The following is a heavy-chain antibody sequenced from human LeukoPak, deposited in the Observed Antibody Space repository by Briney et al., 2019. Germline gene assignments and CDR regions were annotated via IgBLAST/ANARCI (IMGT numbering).Heavy chain of an antibody. CDR1: GGSISSSSYY. V-gene: IGHV4-39*07. D-gene: IGHD3-22*01. CDR3: ARVKSWPNYYDSSGYFYFDY. Sequence: SETLSLTCTVSGGSISSSSYYWGWIRQPPGKGLEWIGSIYYSGSTYYNPSLKSRVTISVDTSKNQFSLKLSSVTAADTAVYYCARVKSWPNYYDSSGYFYFDYWGQGTLVTVSS. J-gene: IGHJ4*02. CDR2: IYYSGST.